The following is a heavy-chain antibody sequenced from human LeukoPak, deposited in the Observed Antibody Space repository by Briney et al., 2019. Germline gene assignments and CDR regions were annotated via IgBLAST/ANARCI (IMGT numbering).Heavy chain of an antibody. CDR2: ISAYNGNT. CDR3: ARLRYCSSTSYYGYYGMDV. D-gene: IGHD2-2*01. V-gene: IGHV1-18*01. J-gene: IGHJ6*02. Sequence: ASVKVSCKASGYTFTSYGISWVRQAPGQGLEWMGWISAYNGNTNYAQKLQGRVTMTTDTSTSTAYMELRSLRSDDTAVYYCARLRYCSSTSYYGYYGMDVWGQGTTVTVSS. CDR1: GYTFTSYG.